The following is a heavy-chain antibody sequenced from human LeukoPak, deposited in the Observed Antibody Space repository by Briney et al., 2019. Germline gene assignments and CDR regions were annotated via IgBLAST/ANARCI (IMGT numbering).Heavy chain of an antibody. CDR3: ATYRQVLLPFES. J-gene: IGHJ4*02. Sequence: GGSVRLSCAASGFTFSTFAMIWVRQPPGKGLEWVSSIFPSGGEIHYADSVRGRFTISRDNSKSTLSLQMNSLRAEDTAIYYCATYRQVLLPFESWGQGTLVTVSS. D-gene: IGHD2-8*02. CDR2: IFPSGGEI. CDR1: GFTFSTFA. V-gene: IGHV3-23*01.